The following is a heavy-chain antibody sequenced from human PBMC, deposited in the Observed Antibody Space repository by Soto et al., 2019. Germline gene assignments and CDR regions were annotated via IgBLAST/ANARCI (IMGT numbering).Heavy chain of an antibody. D-gene: IGHD1-7*01. CDR2: IIPIFGTA. Sequence: SVKVSCKASGGTFSSYAISWVRQAPGQGLEWMGGIIPIFGTANYAQKFQGRVTITADKSTSTAYMELSSLRSEDTAVYYCVTGTTGYYGMDVWGQGTTVTVSS. CDR3: VTGTTGYYGMDV. V-gene: IGHV1-69*06. J-gene: IGHJ6*02. CDR1: GGTFSSYA.